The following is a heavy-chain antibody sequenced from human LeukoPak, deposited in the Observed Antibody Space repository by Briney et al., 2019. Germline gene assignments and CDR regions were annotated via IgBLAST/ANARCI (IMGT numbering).Heavy chain of an antibody. D-gene: IGHD6-13*01. CDR1: GYSISSGYY. CDR3: ASRIAAAGHFDY. CDR2: IYHSGST. V-gene: IGHV4-38-2*02. J-gene: IGHJ4*02. Sequence: SETLSLTCTVSGYSISSGYYWGWIRQPPGKGLEWIGSIYHSGSTYYNPSLKSRVTISVDTSKNQFSLKLRSVTAADTAVYYCASRIAAAGHFDYWGQGTLVTVSS.